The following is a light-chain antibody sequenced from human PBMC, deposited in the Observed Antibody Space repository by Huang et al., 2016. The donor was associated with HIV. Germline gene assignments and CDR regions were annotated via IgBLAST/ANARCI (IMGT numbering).Light chain of an antibody. J-gene: IGKJ4*01. V-gene: IGKV3-15*01. Sequence: EIVMTQSPDTLSVSPGERATLSCRASQGVRDKLAWYQQKPGQAPRLLLHAASTRAAGVPARVSGSGSGTEFTLTISSLQSEDCGVYYCQQYESWPPLTFGGGTKVEIK. CDR1: QGVRDK. CDR3: QQYESWPPLT. CDR2: AAS.